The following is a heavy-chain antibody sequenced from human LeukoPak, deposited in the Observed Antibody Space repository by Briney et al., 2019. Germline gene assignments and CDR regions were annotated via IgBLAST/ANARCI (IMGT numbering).Heavy chain of an antibody. J-gene: IGHJ3*02. CDR3: ARGGYYDSSGYYDAFDI. Sequence: SGTLSLTCTVSGGSISSGGYYWSWIRQHPGKGLEWIGYIYYSGSTYYNPSLKSRVTISVDTSKNQFSLKLSSVTAADTAVYYCARGGYYDSSGYYDAFDIWGQGTMVTVSS. D-gene: IGHD3-22*01. CDR2: IYYSGST. V-gene: IGHV4-31*03. CDR1: GGSISSGGYY.